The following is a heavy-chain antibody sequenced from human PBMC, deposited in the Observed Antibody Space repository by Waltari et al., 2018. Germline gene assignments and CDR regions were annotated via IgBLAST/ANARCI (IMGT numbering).Heavy chain of an antibody. CDR2: ISSSSSYI. Sequence: EVQLVESGGGLVKPGGSLRLSCAASGFTFSSYSMNWVRQAPGKGLEWVSSISSSSSYIYYADSVKGRFTISRDNAKNSLYLQVNSLRAEDTAVYYCARESCSGGSCYREGFDIWGQGTMVTVSS. CDR1: GFTFSSYS. J-gene: IGHJ3*02. D-gene: IGHD2-15*01. V-gene: IGHV3-21*01. CDR3: ARESCSGGSCYREGFDI.